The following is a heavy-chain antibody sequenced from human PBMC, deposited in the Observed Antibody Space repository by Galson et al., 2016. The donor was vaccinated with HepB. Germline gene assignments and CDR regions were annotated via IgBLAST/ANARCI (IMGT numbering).Heavy chain of an antibody. CDR1: GYHFINYA. V-gene: IGHV1-18*01. D-gene: IGHD3-16*01. CDR2: ISPYNGQS. Sequence: SVKVSCKASGYHFINYAITWARQAPGQGLEWMGWISPYNGQSKYAQNFQDRVALTTDTSTTTAFLELTSLRSDDTAVYYCAEVWDYHPRYYLDDWGQGTLVTVSS. CDR3: AEVWDYHPRYYLDD. J-gene: IGHJ4*02.